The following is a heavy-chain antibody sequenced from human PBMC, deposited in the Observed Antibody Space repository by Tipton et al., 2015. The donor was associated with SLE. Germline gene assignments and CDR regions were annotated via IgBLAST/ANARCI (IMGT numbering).Heavy chain of an antibody. J-gene: IGHJ3*02. CDR3: ARGVYYIWGSYRSDAFDI. CDR1: GFTFSSYG. D-gene: IGHD3-16*02. V-gene: IGHV3-33*01. Sequence: SLRLSCAASGFTFSSYGMHWVRQAPGKGLEWVAVIWDDGSNKYYADSVKGRFTISRDNSKNTLYLQMNSLRAEDTAVYYCARGVYYIWGSYRSDAFDIWGQGTMVTVSS. CDR2: IWDDGSNK.